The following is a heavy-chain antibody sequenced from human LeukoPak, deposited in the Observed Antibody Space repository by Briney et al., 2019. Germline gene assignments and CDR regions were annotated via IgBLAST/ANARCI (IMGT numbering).Heavy chain of an antibody. CDR3: ARHGLLTTLPHYFGMDV. J-gene: IGHJ6*02. V-gene: IGHV4-39*01. Sequence: SETLSLTCTVSGGSISSRNYYRGWIRQPPGKGLEWIGSIYYSGSTYYNPSLKSRVTVSVDTSKNGFSLKLRSVTAADTAVYYCARHGLLTTLPHYFGMDVWGQGTTVTVSS. D-gene: IGHD4/OR15-4a*01. CDR2: IYYSGST. CDR1: GGSISSRNYY.